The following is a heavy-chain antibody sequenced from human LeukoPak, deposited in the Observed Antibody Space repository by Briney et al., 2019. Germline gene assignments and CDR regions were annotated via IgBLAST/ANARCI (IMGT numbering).Heavy chain of an antibody. CDR1: GGSFSGYY. V-gene: IGHV4-34*01. D-gene: IGHD6-6*01. Sequence: SETLSLTCAVYGGSFSGYYWSWIRQPPGKGLEWIGEINHSGSTNYNPSLKSRVTISVDTSKNQFSLKLNSVTAADTAVYYCAKLSTAARLAWFDPWGQGTLVTVSS. CDR2: INHSGST. J-gene: IGHJ5*02. CDR3: AKLSTAARLAWFDP.